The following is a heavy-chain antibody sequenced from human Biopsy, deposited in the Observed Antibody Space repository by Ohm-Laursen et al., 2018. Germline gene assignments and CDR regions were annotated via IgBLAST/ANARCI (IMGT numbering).Heavy chain of an antibody. Sequence: SDTLSLTWTVSGGSIGRYYWSWIRQPPGKGLEWIGYVYYTGSTDYNPSLQSRVTISVDTSKNHFSLRLRSVTPADTAIYYCARDRGYYSDRTVPGYFDLWGRGTLVTVSS. CDR1: GGSIGRYY. D-gene: IGHD3-22*01. CDR2: VYYTGST. CDR3: ARDRGYYSDRTVPGYFDL. J-gene: IGHJ2*01. V-gene: IGHV4-59*01.